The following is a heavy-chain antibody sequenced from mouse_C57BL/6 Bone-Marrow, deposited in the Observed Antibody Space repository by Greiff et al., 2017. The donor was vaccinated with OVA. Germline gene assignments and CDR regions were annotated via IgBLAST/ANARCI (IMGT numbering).Heavy chain of an antibody. D-gene: IGHD3-2*02. CDR3: ARDSSGPYYFDY. CDR2: INPSNGGT. CDR1: GYTFTSYW. J-gene: IGHJ2*01. Sequence: QVQLQQPGTELVKPGASVKLSCKASGYTFTSYWMHWVKQRPGQGLEWIGNINPSNGGTNYNEKFKSKATLSVDKSSSTAYMQLSRLTSEDSAVYDCARDSSGPYYFDYWGQGTTLTVSS. V-gene: IGHV1-53*01.